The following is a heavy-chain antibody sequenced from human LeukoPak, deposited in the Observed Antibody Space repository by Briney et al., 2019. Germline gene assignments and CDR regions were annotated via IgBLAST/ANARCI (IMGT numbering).Heavy chain of an antibody. CDR2: ISGSGGST. J-gene: IGHJ4*02. Sequence: GGSLRLSCAASGFTFSSYAMSWVRQAPGKGLEWVSAISGSGGSTYYADSVKGRFTISRDNSKNTLYLQMNSLRAEDTAVYYCARAEAVAGTVNYWGQGTLVTVSS. V-gene: IGHV3-23*01. CDR3: ARAEAVAGTVNY. CDR1: GFTFSSYA. D-gene: IGHD6-19*01.